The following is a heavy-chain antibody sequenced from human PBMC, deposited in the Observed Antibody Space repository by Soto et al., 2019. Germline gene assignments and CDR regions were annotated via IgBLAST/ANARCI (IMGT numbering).Heavy chain of an antibody. Sequence: SETLSLTCTVSGGSISSSSYYWGWIRQPPGKGLEWIGSIYYSGSTYYNPSLKSRVTISVDTSKNQFSLKLSSVTAADTAVYYCASHDFWSGYYLAYWGQGTLVTVSS. CDR2: IYYSGST. CDR3: ASHDFWSGYYLAY. V-gene: IGHV4-39*01. CDR1: GGSISSSSYY. J-gene: IGHJ4*02. D-gene: IGHD3-3*01.